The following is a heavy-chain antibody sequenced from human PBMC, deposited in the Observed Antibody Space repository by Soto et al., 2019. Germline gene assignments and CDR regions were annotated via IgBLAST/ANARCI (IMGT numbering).Heavy chain of an antibody. CDR3: ARASSYGLYYYYGMDV. V-gene: IGHV3-48*02. Sequence: CAASGFTFSSYSMNWVRQAPGKGLEWVSYISSSSSTIYYADSVKGRFTISRDNAKNSLYLQMNSLRDEDTAVYYCARASSYGLYYYYGMDVWGQGTTVTVSS. D-gene: IGHD5-18*01. CDR1: GFTFSSYS. J-gene: IGHJ6*02. CDR2: ISSSSSTI.